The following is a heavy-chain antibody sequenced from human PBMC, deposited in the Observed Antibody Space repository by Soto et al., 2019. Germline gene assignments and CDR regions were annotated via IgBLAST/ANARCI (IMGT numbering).Heavy chain of an antibody. CDR3: AREGADYYDSSGYYPPDYYYGMDV. V-gene: IGHV1-18*04. J-gene: IGHJ6*02. CDR1: GYAFTNYG. D-gene: IGHD3-22*01. Sequence: QVQLVQSGAEVKKPGASVKISCKASGYAFTNYGISWVRQALGQGLEWMGWINAYNGNTDYAQKFQGRVTMATDTSTSTAYMDLRSLRSDDTAVYYCAREGADYYDSSGYYPPDYYYGMDVWGQGTTVTVSS. CDR2: INAYNGNT.